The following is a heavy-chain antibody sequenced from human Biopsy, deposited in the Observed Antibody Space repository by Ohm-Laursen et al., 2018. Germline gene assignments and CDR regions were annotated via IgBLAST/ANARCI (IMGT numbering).Heavy chain of an antibody. D-gene: IGHD3-16*01. Sequence: SLRLSRSASGFTFSSYGMHWVRQAPGKGLEWVAAIWYDGSNKNYADSVKGRFTISRVNSKNTVYLQMNSLSADDTAIYSCVKDGGQTAPYSFDVWGQGTMVTVSS. CDR3: VKDGGQTAPYSFDV. V-gene: IGHV3-33*06. CDR1: GFTFSSYG. CDR2: IWYDGSNK. J-gene: IGHJ3*01.